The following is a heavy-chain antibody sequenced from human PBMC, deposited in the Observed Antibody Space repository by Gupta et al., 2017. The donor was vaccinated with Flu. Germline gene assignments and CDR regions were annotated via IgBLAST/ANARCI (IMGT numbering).Heavy chain of an antibody. J-gene: IGHJ4*02. Sequence: QVQLVESGGGLVKPGGSLRLSCAASGFKFSDYYVSWIRQAPGTGLQWISYISPSGAIIYYADSVKGRFTISRDNAKNSLYLQMNSLRAEDTALYYCARSLGRDRSGHDSSGYLQPPPLIYWGQGTLVSVSS. CDR3: ARSLGRDRSGHDSSGYLQPPPLIY. V-gene: IGHV3-11*01. CDR2: ISPSGAII. D-gene: IGHD3-22*01. CDR1: GFKFSDYY.